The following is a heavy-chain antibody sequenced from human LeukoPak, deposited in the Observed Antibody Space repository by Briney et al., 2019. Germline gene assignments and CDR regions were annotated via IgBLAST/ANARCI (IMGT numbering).Heavy chain of an antibody. V-gene: IGHV3-30*04. CDR3: ARDNPRGYYDSSALIYYYYGLDV. CDR1: GFIFTSYA. CDR2: ISDDGSDK. Sequence: GGSLRLSCAASGFIFTSYAMHWVRQAPGKGLEWVALISDDGSDKYYTDSVKGRFTISRDTSKNTLYLQMISLRAEDTAVYYCARDNPRGYYDSSALIYYYYGLDVWGQGTTVTVSS. J-gene: IGHJ6*02. D-gene: IGHD3-22*01.